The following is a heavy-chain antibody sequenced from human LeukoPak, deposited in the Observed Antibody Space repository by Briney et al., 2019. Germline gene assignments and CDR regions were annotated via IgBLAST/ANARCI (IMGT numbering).Heavy chain of an antibody. J-gene: IGHJ4*02. V-gene: IGHV5-51*01. Sequence: GESLKISCNGSGYSFTSYWIGWVRQMPGKGLEWMGIIYPGDSDTRYSPSFQGQVTISADKSISTAYLQWSSLKVSDTAMYYCARHSRYYDSSAYVDYWGQGTLVTVSS. CDR3: ARHSRYYDSSAYVDY. CDR2: IYPGDSDT. D-gene: IGHD3-22*01. CDR1: GYSFTSYW.